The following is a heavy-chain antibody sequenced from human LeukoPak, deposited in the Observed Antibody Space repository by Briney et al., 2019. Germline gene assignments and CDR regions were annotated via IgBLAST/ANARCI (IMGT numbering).Heavy chain of an antibody. CDR1: GFSVSSFS. J-gene: IGHJ4*02. D-gene: IGHD3-22*01. V-gene: IGHV3-53*01. Sequence: GGSLRLSCAASGFSVSSFSMTWVRQAPGKGLEWVSVIYSAGVTYYADSVRGRFTISRDNSKNTLYLQMNSLRAEDTAVYYCARTHYFDSGGYWPFDFWRQGTLVTVSS. CDR3: ARTHYFDSGGYWPFDF. CDR2: IYSAGVT.